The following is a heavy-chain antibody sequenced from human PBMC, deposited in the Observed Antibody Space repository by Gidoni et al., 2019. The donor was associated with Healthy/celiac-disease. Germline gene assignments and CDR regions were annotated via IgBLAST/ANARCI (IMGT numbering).Heavy chain of an antibody. CDR3: ARVRSGYCSSTSCYSFDY. Sequence: QVQLVQSGAAVKKPGSSVKVSCKASGGTFSSYAISWVRQAPGQGLEWMGGIIPIFGTANYAQKFQGRVTITADESTSTAYMELSSLRSEDTAVYYCARVRSGYCSSTSCYSFDYWGQGTLVTVSS. V-gene: IGHV1-69*01. CDR1: GGTFSSYA. J-gene: IGHJ4*02. CDR2: IIPIFGTA. D-gene: IGHD2-2*01.